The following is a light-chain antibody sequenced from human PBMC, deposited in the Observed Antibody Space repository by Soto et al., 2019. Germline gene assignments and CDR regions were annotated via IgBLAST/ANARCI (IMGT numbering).Light chain of an antibody. CDR2: DTS. V-gene: IGKV3-15*01. Sequence: EIVVTQSPATLSVSPGERVTLSCRASQSVSSSLAWYQQSPGQAPRLLIYDTSTRAAGISARFSGSGSGTEFTLTISSLQSEDFAVYYCQQYIDWPPGTFGQGTAVEIK. CDR3: QQYIDWPPGT. CDR1: QSVSSS. J-gene: IGKJ1*01.